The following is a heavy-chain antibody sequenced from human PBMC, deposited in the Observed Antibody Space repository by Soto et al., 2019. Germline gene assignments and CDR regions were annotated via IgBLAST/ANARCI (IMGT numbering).Heavy chain of an antibody. CDR2: VNWGGDTT. V-gene: IGHV3-43D*04. D-gene: IGHD4-17*01. Sequence: GGSLRLSCAASGFTFDDFAMCWVRQVPGKGLEWISLVNWGGDTTFYAESVKGRFIISRDNSKNSVYLQMNSLRSEDSAVYYCAKGATVNTHYQYYGMDVWGQGTTVTVSS. CDR3: AKGATVNTHYQYYGMDV. CDR1: GFTFDDFA. J-gene: IGHJ6*02.